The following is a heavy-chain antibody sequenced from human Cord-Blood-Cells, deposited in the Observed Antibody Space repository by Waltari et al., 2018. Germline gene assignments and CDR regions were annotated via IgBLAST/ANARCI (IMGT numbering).Heavy chain of an antibody. CDR2: IKQDGSEK. CDR3: ARDRPPGPGLYGDYYFDY. V-gene: IGHV3-7*01. J-gene: IGHJ4*02. Sequence: EVQLVESGGGLVQPGGSLRLSCAASGFTFSSYWMSWVRQAPGKGLEWVANIKQDGSEKYYVDSVKGQFTSARDNAKNSLYLQMNSLRAEDTAVYYCARDRPPGPGLYGDYYFDYWGQGTLVTVSS. D-gene: IGHD4-17*01. CDR1: GFTFSSYW.